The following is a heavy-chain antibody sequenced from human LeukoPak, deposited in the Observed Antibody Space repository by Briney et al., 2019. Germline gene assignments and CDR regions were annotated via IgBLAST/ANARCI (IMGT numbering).Heavy chain of an antibody. CDR2: IYYSGNA. V-gene: IGHV4-39*07. D-gene: IGHD6-13*01. J-gene: IGHJ4*02. Sequence: SETLSLTCTVSGGSITSSSYYWGWVRQPPGKGLDWIGNIYYSGNAYYNPSLKSRVTISVDTSKNQFSLRLSSVTAADTAVYYCASGSAVAAAGDYWGQGTLVTVSS. CDR1: GGSITSSSYY. CDR3: ASGSAVAAAGDY.